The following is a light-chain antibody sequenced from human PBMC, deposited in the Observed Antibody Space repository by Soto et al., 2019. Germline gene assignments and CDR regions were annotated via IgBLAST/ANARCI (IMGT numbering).Light chain of an antibody. CDR1: QTVSSN. J-gene: IGKJ5*01. CDR3: QXCGSSPIT. CDR2: GES. V-gene: IGKV3-20*01. Sequence: EIVMTQPPATLSVDPEDGGTLSWRASQTVSSNLAWYQQKPGQAPRILIYGESSRATGIPDRFSGSGSGTDFTLTISRLEPEDFAVYYCQXCGSSPITFGQGTRLEIK.